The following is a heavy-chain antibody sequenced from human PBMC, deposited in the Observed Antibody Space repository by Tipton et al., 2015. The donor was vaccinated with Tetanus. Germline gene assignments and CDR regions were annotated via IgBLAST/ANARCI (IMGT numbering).Heavy chain of an antibody. V-gene: IGHV3-21*04. CDR2: ISSTSSYI. CDR1: GFTFSSHW. J-gene: IGHJ5*02. Sequence: SLRLSCAASGFTFSSHWMNWVRQAPGKGLEWLSSISSTSSYIYYADSVKGRFTVSRDNAKNSLSLQMNSLRDEDTAVYYCAKDPASRGWFDPWGQGALVTVSS. CDR3: AKDPASRGWFDP.